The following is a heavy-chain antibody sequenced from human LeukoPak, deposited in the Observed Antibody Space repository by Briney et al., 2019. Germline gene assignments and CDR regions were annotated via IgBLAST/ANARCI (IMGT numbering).Heavy chain of an antibody. Sequence: PSETLSLTCSVSGASISSGDYYWSWIRQPPGKGLEWIGYIYDGGNTYYNPSLKSRVTISVDTSKNQFSLRLRPVAAADTAVYYCVKQWLRNAFDLWGQGTMVTVSS. CDR3: VKQWLRNAFDL. D-gene: IGHD3-22*01. CDR2: IYDGGNT. CDR1: GASISSGDYY. V-gene: IGHV4-30-4*01. J-gene: IGHJ3*01.